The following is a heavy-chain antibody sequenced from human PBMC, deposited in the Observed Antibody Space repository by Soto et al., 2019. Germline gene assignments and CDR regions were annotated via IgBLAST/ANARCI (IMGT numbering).Heavy chain of an antibody. CDR1: GFTFSSYA. J-gene: IGHJ6*03. Sequence: GGSLRLSCAASGFTFSSYAMSWVRQAPGKGLEWVSAISGSGGSTYYADSVKGRFTISRDNSKNTLYLQMNSLRAEDTAVCYCAKALNYYYYYMDVWGKGTTVTVSS. V-gene: IGHV3-23*01. CDR3: AKALNYYYYYMDV. CDR2: ISGSGGST.